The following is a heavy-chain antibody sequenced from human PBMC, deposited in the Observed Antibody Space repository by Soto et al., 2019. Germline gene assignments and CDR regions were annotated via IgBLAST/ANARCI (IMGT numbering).Heavy chain of an antibody. CDR3: AGPRYFDFWSGYPPRYYGMDV. D-gene: IGHD3-3*01. J-gene: IGHJ6*02. CDR2: INAGNGNT. CDR1: GYTFTSYA. V-gene: IGHV1-3*01. Sequence: ASVKVSCKASGYTFTSYAMHWVRQAPGQRLEWMGWINAGNGNTKYSQKFQGRVTITRDTSASTACMELSSLRSEDTAVYYCAGPRYFDFWSGYPPRYYGMDVWGQGTTVTVSS.